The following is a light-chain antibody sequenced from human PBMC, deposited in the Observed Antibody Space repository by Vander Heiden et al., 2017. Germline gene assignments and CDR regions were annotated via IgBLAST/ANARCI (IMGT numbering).Light chain of an antibody. J-gene: IGLJ3*02. V-gene: IGLV3-19*01. Sequence: SSELTQDPAVSVALGQTVRITCQGDSLRSYYASWYQQKPGQAPVLVIYGKNTRHSGIPDRFSGSSSGNTASLTITGAQADDEADYYCNSRDSRGNPWLFGGGTKLTVL. CDR3: NSRDSRGNPWL. CDR2: GKN. CDR1: SLRSYY.